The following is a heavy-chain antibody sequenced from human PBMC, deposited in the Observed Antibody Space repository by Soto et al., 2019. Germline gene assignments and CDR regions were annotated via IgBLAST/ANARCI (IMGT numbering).Heavy chain of an antibody. CDR2: ISAYNGNT. Sequence: ASVKVSCKASGYTFTSYGINWVRQAPGEGLKWMGWISAYNGNTNFAQNQGRVTLTTDTSTSTAYMELRSLRSDDTAVYYCSRDSGYGGNSGPAYWGQGTLVTVSS. D-gene: IGHD5-12*01. CDR3: SRDSGYGGNSGPAY. V-gene: IGHV1-18*01. J-gene: IGHJ4*02. CDR1: GYTFTSYG.